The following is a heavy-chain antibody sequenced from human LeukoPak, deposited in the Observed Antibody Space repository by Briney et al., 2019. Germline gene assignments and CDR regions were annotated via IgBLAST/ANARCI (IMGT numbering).Heavy chain of an antibody. CDR3: ARDPVADTGGGVWFDP. CDR1: GGSISSGSYY. V-gene: IGHV4-61*02. J-gene: IGHJ5*02. Sequence: PSQTLSLTCSVSGGSISSGSYYWTWIRQPAGKGLEWIGRIYTSGSTSYNPSLKSRVTISMDTSKNQFSLKLTSVTAADTAIYYCARDPVADTGGGVWFDPWGQGTLVTVSS. D-gene: IGHD6-19*01. CDR2: IYTSGST.